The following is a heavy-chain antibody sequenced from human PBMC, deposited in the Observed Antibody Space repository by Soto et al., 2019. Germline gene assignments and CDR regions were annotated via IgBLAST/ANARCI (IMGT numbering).Heavy chain of an antibody. Sequence: GGSLRLSCATSGFTFSSSAMSWVRQAPGKGLEWVSSVTAGGSNTNYADSVKGRFTISRDNSKNTLYLQMNSLRAEDTAVYYCAKDRSGWYKDFWGQGTLVTVSS. V-gene: IGHV3-23*01. CDR3: AKDRSGWYKDF. CDR2: VTAGGSNT. CDR1: GFTFSSSA. D-gene: IGHD6-19*01. J-gene: IGHJ4*02.